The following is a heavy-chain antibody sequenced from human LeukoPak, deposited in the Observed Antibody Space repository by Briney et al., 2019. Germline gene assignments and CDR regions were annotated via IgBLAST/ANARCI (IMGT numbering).Heavy chain of an antibody. D-gene: IGHD3-10*01. V-gene: IGHV1-18*01. CDR2: ISAYNGDT. CDR3: ARDGRGHQGFGWFDP. CDR1: GYTFTKYG. Sequence: ASVKVSCKASGYTFTKYGISWVRQAPGQGLEWMGWISAYNGDTNYAQKFQGRVTMTTDTSTSTAYMELRSLRSDDTAVYYCARDGRGHQGFGWFDPWGQGTLVTVSS. J-gene: IGHJ5*02.